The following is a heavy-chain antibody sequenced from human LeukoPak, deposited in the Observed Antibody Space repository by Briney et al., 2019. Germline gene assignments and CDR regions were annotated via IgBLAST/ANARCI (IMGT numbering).Heavy chain of an antibody. J-gene: IGHJ6*03. Sequence: SSETLSLTCAVYGGSFSGYYWSWIRQPPGKGLGWVGEINHSVSTNYNPSLKSRVTISVDTSKNQFSLKLSSVTAADTAVYYCARGSGLTTMVRGVPYYYYYYYMDVWGKGTTVTVSS. D-gene: IGHD3-10*01. CDR1: GGSFSGYY. V-gene: IGHV4-34*01. CDR3: ARGSGLTTMVRGVPYYYYYYYMDV. CDR2: INHSVST.